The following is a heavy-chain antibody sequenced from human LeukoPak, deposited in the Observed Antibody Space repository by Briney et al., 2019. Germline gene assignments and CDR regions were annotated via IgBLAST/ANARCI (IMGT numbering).Heavy chain of an antibody. Sequence: GASVKVSCKASGYTFTSYGISWVRQAPGQGLEWMGWISAYNGNTNYAQKLQGRVTMTTDTSTSTAYMELSSLRSEDTAVYYCARGRRHCSSTSCYGYYYYYMDVWGKGTTVTVSS. D-gene: IGHD2-2*01. J-gene: IGHJ6*03. CDR1: GYTFTSYG. V-gene: IGHV1-18*01. CDR2: ISAYNGNT. CDR3: ARGRRHCSSTSCYGYYYYYMDV.